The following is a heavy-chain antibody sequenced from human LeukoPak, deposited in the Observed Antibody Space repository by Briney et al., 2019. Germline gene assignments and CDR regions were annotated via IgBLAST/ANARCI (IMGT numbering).Heavy chain of an antibody. V-gene: IGHV1-58*02. J-gene: IGHJ6*03. Sequence: SVNVSCKASGFTFTSSAMQWVRQARGQRLEWIGWIVVGSGNTNYARKFQERVTITRDMSTSTAYMELSSLRSEDTAVYYCARTTEAHSWQTRYYSYYMDVWGKGTTVTVSS. CDR3: ARTTEAHSWQTRYYSYYMDV. CDR2: IVVGSGNT. CDR1: GFTFTSSA. D-gene: IGHD1-1*01.